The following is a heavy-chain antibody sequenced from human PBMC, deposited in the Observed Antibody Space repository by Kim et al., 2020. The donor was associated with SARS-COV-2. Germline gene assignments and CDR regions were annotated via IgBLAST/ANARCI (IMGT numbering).Heavy chain of an antibody. CDR1: GYSFTSYW. CDR3: VKDSSGYISGDY. Sequence: GESLKISCKGSGYSFTSYWISWVRQMPGKGLEWMGRIDPSDSYTNYSPSFQGHVTISADKSISTAYLQWSSLKASDTAMYYCVKDSSGYISGDYWGQGTLVTVSS. D-gene: IGHD3-22*01. CDR2: IDPSDSYT. V-gene: IGHV5-10-1*01. J-gene: IGHJ4*02.